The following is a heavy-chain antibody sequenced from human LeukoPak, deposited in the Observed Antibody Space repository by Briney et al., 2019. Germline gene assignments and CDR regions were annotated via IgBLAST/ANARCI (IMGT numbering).Heavy chain of an antibody. J-gene: IGHJ4*02. V-gene: IGHV3-21*01. D-gene: IGHD3-22*01. Sequence: GGSLRLSCAASGFTFSSYSMNWVRQAPGKGLEWVSSISSSSSYIYYADSVKGRFTISRDNAKNSLYLQMNSLRAEDTAVYYCARGALPHYYDSSGYYYYFYYWGQGTLVTVSS. CDR1: GFTFSSYS. CDR3: ARGALPHYYDSSGYYYYFYY. CDR2: ISSSSSYI.